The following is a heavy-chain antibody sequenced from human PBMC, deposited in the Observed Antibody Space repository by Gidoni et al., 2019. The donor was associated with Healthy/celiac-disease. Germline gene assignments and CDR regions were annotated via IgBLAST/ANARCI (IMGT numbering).Heavy chain of an antibody. V-gene: IGHV3-23*01. CDR2: ISGSGGST. D-gene: IGHD3-22*01. J-gene: IGHJ2*01. Sequence: EVQLLESGGGLVQPGGSLRLSCAASGFTFSRYAMCWVRQAPGKGLELVSAISGSGGSTYYADSVKGRFTISRDNSKNTLYLQMNSLRAEDTAVYYCARSYDSSGYYSTLYWYFDLWGRGTLVTVSS. CDR1: GFTFSRYA. CDR3: ARSYDSSGYYSTLYWYFDL.